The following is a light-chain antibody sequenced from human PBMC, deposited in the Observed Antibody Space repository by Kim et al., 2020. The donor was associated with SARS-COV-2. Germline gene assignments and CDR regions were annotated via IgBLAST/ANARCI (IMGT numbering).Light chain of an antibody. Sequence: ASVGDRVTITCRASQSISSYLNWYQQKPGKAPKLLIYAASSLQSGVPSMFSGSGSGTDFTLTISSLQPEDFATYYCQQSYSTPITFGQGTRLEIK. J-gene: IGKJ5*01. CDR1: QSISSY. CDR3: QQSYSTPIT. CDR2: AAS. V-gene: IGKV1-39*01.